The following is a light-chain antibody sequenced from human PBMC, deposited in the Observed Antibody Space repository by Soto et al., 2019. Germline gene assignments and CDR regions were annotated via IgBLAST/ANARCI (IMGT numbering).Light chain of an antibody. CDR2: EVS. CDR1: SSDVGGYNY. CDR3: SSYTGSSTPYV. Sequence: QSALTQPASVSGSPGQSITISCTGTSSDVGGYNYVSWYQHHPGKAPKLMIYEVSNRPSGVSNRFSGSKSGNTASLTLSGLQAEDEADYYCSSYTGSSTPYVFGTGTKLTVL. J-gene: IGLJ1*01. V-gene: IGLV2-14*01.